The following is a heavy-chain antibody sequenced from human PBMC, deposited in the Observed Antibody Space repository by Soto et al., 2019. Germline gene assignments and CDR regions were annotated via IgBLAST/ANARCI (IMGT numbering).Heavy chain of an antibody. D-gene: IGHD4-17*01. V-gene: IGHV6-1*01. CDR1: GDSVSSNSAA. CDR3: ARVGGGYGDIFKSPSYYYYGMDV. CDR2: TYYRSKWYN. Sequence: SQTLSLTCAISGDSVSSNSAAWNWIRQSPSRGLEWLGRTYYRSKWYNDYAVSVKSRITINPDTSKNQFSLQLNSVTPEDTAVYYCARVGGGYGDIFKSPSYYYYGMDVWGQGTTVTVS. J-gene: IGHJ6*02.